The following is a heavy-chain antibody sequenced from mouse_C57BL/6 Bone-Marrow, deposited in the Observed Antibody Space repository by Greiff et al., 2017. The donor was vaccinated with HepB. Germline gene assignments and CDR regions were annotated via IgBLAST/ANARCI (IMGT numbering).Heavy chain of an antibody. J-gene: IGHJ3*01. CDR3: ARHEELGRGFAY. CDR2: IWSDGST. D-gene: IGHD4-1*01. CDR1: GFSLTSYG. Sequence: VHLVESGPGLVAPSQRLSITCTVSGFSLTSYGVHWVRQPPGKGLEWLVVIWSDGSTTYNSALKSRLSISKDNSKSQVFLKMNSLQTDDTAMYYCARHEELGRGFAYWGQGTLVTVSA. V-gene: IGHV2-6-1*01.